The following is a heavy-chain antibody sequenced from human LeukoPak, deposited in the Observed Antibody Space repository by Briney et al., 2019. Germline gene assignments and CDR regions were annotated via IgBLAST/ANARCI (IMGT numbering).Heavy chain of an antibody. J-gene: IGHJ6*03. Sequence: SETLSLTCAVSGASISGSGYYLGWIRQPPGKGLEWIGEINHSGSTNYNPSLKSRVTISVDTSKNQFSLKLSSVTAADTAVYYCARNIRGMTGYNYYYYYYMDVWGKGTTVTVSS. CDR3: ARNIRGMTGYNYYYYYYMDV. V-gene: IGHV4-39*07. D-gene: IGHD3-9*01. CDR2: INHSGST. CDR1: GASISGSGYY.